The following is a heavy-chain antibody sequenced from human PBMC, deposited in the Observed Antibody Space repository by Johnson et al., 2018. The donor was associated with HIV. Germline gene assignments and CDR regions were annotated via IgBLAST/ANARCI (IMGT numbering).Heavy chain of an antibody. CDR3: ARDSADCGGDCHDAFDI. CDR1: GFTFSSYD. Sequence: VQLVESGGGLVQPGGSLRLPCAASGFTFSSYDMHWVRQATGKGLVWVSAIGTAGDTYYPGSVKGRFTISRENAKNSLYLQMNSLRAGDTAVYYCARDSADCGGDCHDAFDIWGQGTMVTVSS. J-gene: IGHJ3*02. D-gene: IGHD2-21*02. V-gene: IGHV3-13*01. CDR2: IGTAGDT.